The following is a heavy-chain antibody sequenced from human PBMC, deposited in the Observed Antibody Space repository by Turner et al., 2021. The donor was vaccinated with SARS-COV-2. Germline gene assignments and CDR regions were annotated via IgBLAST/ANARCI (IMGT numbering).Heavy chain of an antibody. CDR3: ARSSRGVGAGFDY. J-gene: IGHJ4*02. V-gene: IGHV4-59*01. CDR2: IFYTGNT. D-gene: IGHD1-26*01. Sequence: QVQLQESGPGLVKPSETLSLTCTVAGGPITNYYWSWIRQPPRKGLEWIGYIFYTGNTNYSPSLKSRVTISVDTSKNQFSLKLSSVSAADTAVYYCARSSRGVGAGFDYWGQGTLVTVSS. CDR1: GGPITNYY.